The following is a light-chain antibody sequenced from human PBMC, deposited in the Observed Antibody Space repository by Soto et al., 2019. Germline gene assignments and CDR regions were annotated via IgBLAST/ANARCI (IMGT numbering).Light chain of an antibody. J-gene: IGKJ1*01. V-gene: IGKV3-20*01. Sequence: EIVMTQSPATLSVSPGERAPLSCSARQRVSSSNLAWYKQNPDLAPRLLIYGATSRATGIPDRFSGSGSGTDFTLTISRLEPEDFAVYSCHQYGSPPPWTFGQGTKVDIK. CDR2: GAT. CDR3: HQYGSPPPWT. CDR1: QRVSSSN.